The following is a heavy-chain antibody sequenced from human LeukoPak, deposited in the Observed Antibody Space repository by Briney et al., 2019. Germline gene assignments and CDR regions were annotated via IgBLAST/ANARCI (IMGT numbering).Heavy chain of an antibody. CDR1: GFTCSDYY. V-gene: IGHV3-11*04. J-gene: IGHJ4*02. CDR2: ISSSGSTI. Sequence: PGRSLRIFCAASGFTCSDYYMIWIRQAPGNGLDSVLYISSSGSTIYYADSVKGRFTISRDNAKNSLYLQMNSLRAEDTAVYYCARRPYDFWSGYLSDWGQGTLVTVSS. D-gene: IGHD3-3*01. CDR3: ARRPYDFWSGYLSD.